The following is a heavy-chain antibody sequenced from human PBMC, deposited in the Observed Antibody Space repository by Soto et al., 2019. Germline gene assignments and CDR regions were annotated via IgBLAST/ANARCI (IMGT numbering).Heavy chain of an antibody. CDR2: IYYSGST. Sequence: TLSLTCTVSGGSISSSSYYWGWIRQPPGKGLEWIGSIYYSGSTYYNPSLKSRVTISVDTSKNQFSLKLSSVTAADTAVYYCASGGVPAAISSAGRYYYGMDVWGQGTTVTVSS. J-gene: IGHJ6*02. CDR1: GGSISSSSYY. D-gene: IGHD2-2*02. V-gene: IGHV4-39*01. CDR3: ASGGVPAAISSAGRYYYGMDV.